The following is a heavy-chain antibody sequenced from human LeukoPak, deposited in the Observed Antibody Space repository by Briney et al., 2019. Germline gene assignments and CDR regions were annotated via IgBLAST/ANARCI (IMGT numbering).Heavy chain of an antibody. V-gene: IGHV3-30*18. Sequence: GRSLRLSCAASGFTFNSFGMHWVRQAPGKGLEWLAVISYDGRNKYYADSVKGRFTISRDNAKNSLYLQMNSLRAEDTAVYYCAKDLVCSGGSCRDYWGQGTLVTVSS. CDR1: GFTFNSFG. J-gene: IGHJ4*02. CDR3: AKDLVCSGGSCRDY. CDR2: ISYDGRNK. D-gene: IGHD2-15*01.